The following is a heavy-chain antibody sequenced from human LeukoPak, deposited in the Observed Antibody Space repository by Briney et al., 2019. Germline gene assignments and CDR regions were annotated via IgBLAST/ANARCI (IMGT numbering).Heavy chain of an antibody. V-gene: IGHV5-10-1*01. Sequence: GESLKISCQASGYSFTDYWITWVRQMPGKGLEWMGKIDPSDSHINYSPSFQGHVTISVDKSISTGYLQWSSLKASDTAMCYCARNIYGMDVWGKGTTVIVSS. J-gene: IGHJ6*04. CDR3: ARNIYGMDV. CDR1: GYSFTDYW. CDR2: IDPSDSHI.